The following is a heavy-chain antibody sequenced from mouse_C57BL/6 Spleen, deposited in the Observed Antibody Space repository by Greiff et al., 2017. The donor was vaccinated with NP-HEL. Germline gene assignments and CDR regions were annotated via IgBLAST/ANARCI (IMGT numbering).Heavy chain of an antibody. CDR2: ISSGGDYI. CDR1: GFTFSSYA. V-gene: IGHV5-9-1*02. D-gene: IGHD1-1*01. Sequence: EVMLVESGEGLVKPGGSLKLSCAASGFTFSSYAMSWVRQTPEKRLEWVAYISSGGDYIYYADTVKGRFTISRDNARNTLYLQMSSLKSEDTAMYYCTRDSITTVVATDWYVDVWGTGTTVTVSS. CDR3: TRDSITTVVATDWYVDV. J-gene: IGHJ1*03.